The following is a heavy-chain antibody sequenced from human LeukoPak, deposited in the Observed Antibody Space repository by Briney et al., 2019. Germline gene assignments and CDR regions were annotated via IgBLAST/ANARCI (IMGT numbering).Heavy chain of an antibody. V-gene: IGHV4-4*02. CDR3: ARGLWFGEKGPFDY. CDR2: IYHSGST. J-gene: IGHJ4*02. Sequence: SETLSLTCAVSGGSISSSNWWSWVRQPPGKGLEWIGEIYHSGSTNYNPSLESRVTISVDKSKNQFSLKLSSVTAADTAVYYCARGLWFGEKGPFDYWGQGTLVTVSS. D-gene: IGHD3-10*01. CDR1: GGSISSSNW.